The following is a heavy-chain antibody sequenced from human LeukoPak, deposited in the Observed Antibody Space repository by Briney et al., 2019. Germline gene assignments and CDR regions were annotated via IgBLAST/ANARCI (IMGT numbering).Heavy chain of an antibody. V-gene: IGHV1-8*02. CDR2: MNPNSGNT. D-gene: IGHD1-26*01. CDR3: ARGLYRGELPLDY. CDR1: GYTFTGYY. Sequence: ASVKVSCKASGYTFTGYYMHWVRQATGQGLEWMGWMNPNSGNTGYAQKFQGRVTMTRNTSISTAYMELSSLRSEDTAVYYCARGLYRGELPLDYWGQGTLVTVSS. J-gene: IGHJ4*02.